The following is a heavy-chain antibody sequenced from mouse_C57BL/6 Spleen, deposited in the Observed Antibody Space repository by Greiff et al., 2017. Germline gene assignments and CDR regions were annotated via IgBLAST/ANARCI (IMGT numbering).Heavy chain of an antibody. Sequence: VQLQQSGPELVKPGASVKISCKASGYTFTDYYMNWVKQSHGKSLEWIGDINPNNGGTSYNQKFKGKATLTVDKSSSTAYMERRSLTSEDSAVYYCARALGEFAYWGQGTLVTVSA. CDR2: INPNNGGT. V-gene: IGHV1-26*01. CDR3: ARALGEFAY. J-gene: IGHJ3*01. CDR1: GYTFTDYY. D-gene: IGHD2-10*02.